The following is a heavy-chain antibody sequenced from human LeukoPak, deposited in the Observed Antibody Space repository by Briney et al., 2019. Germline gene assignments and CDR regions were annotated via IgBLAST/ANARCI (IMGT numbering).Heavy chain of an antibody. CDR2: INHSGRT. Sequence: PSETLSLTCAVYGGSFSGYYWSWIRQPPGKGLEWIGEINHSGRTNYNPSLKSRVTISVDTSKNQFSLKLSSVTAADTAVYYCARVISLVATITPGYYFDYWGQGTLVTVSS. CDR1: GGSFSGYY. D-gene: IGHD5-12*01. J-gene: IGHJ4*02. CDR3: ARVISLVATITPGYYFDY. V-gene: IGHV4-34*01.